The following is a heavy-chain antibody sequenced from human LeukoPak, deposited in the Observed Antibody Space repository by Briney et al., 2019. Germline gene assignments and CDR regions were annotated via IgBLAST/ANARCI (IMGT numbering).Heavy chain of an antibody. Sequence: SETLSLNRTVSGGSISPYYWSWIRQPPGKGLDWLGYIYYSGNTDYNPSLKSRVAISVDTSKNQFSLKLSSVTAADTAVYYCARSTGTTMFIDYWGQGTLVTVSS. D-gene: IGHD3-10*02. V-gene: IGHV4-59*01. CDR1: GGSISPYY. CDR2: IYYSGNT. CDR3: ARSTGTTMFIDY. J-gene: IGHJ4*02.